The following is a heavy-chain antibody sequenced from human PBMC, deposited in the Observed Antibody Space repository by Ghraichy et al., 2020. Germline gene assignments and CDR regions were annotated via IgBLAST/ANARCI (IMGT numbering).Heavy chain of an antibody. D-gene: IGHD6-19*01. J-gene: IGHJ4*02. CDR2: ISGSGGST. Sequence: GGYLRLSCAASGFTFSSYAMSWVRQAPGKGLEWVSAISGSGGSTYYADSVKGRFTISRDNSKNTLYLQMNSLRAEDTAVYYCASRWSSGWYVSFDYWGQGTLVTVSS. CDR1: GFTFSSYA. CDR3: ASRWSSGWYVSFDY. V-gene: IGHV3-23*01.